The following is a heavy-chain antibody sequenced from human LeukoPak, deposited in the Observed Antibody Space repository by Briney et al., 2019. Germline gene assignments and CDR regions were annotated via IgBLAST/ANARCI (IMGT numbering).Heavy chain of an antibody. D-gene: IGHD6-13*01. Sequence: GGSLRLSCAASGFTFDDYAMHWVRQAPGKGLEWVSGISWNSGSIGYADSVKGRFTISRDNAKNSLYLQMNSLRAEDTALYYCATIAAPLDYWGQGTLVTVSS. CDR3: ATIAAPLDY. J-gene: IGHJ4*02. CDR2: ISWNSGSI. V-gene: IGHV3-9*01. CDR1: GFTFDDYA.